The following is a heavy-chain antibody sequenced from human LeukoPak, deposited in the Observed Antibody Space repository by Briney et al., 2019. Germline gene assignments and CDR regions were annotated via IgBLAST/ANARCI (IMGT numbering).Heavy chain of an antibody. V-gene: IGHV5-51*01. CDR2: IYPGDSDT. D-gene: IGHD2-15*01. CDR3: ARVKDIVVVVAATPHYFDY. CDR1: GYSFTGYW. Sequence: GESLKISCKGSGYSFTGYWIGWVRQMPGKGLEWMGIIYPGDSDTRYSPSFQGQVTISADKSISTAYLQWSSLKASDTAMYYCARVKDIVVVVAATPHYFDYWGQGTLVTVSS. J-gene: IGHJ4*02.